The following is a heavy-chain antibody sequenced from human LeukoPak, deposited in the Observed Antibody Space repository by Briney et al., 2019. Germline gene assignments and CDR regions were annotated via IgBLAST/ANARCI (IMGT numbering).Heavy chain of an antibody. CDR3: ANVPFDY. Sequence: GGSLRLSCAASGFTFDDYAMHWVRQAPGKGLEWVSLVSNNGGSTYYADSVKGRFTISRDNSKNSLYLQMNSLRTEDTALYYCANVPFDYWGQGTLVTVSS. J-gene: IGHJ4*02. V-gene: IGHV3-43*02. CDR1: GFTFDDYA. CDR2: VSNNGGST. D-gene: IGHD2-2*01.